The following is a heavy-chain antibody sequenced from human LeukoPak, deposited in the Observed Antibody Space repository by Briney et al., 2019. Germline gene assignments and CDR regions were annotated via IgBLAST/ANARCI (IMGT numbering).Heavy chain of an antibody. Sequence: ASVKVSCKASGYTFTSYAMNWVRQAPGQGLEWMGWINTNTGNPTYAQGFTGRFVFSLDTSVSTAYLQISSLKAEDTDVYYCARDRSYYSLWGKPIDAFDIWGQGTMVTVSS. CDR3: ARDRSYYSLWGKPIDAFDI. J-gene: IGHJ3*02. D-gene: IGHD1-26*01. CDR2: INTNTGNP. V-gene: IGHV7-4-1*02. CDR1: GYTFTSYA.